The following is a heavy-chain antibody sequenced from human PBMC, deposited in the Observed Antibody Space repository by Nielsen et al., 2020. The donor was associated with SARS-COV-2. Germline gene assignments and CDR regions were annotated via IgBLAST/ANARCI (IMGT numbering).Heavy chain of an antibody. V-gene: IGHV4-34*01. Sequence: SETLSLTCAVYGGSFSGYYWSWIRQPPGKGLEWIGEINHSGITNYNPSLKSRVTISVDTSKNQFSLKWSSVTAADTAVYYCARAGGYCSGGSCYSARKVWYFDLWGRGTLVTVSS. CDR2: INHSGIT. CDR1: GGSFSGYY. D-gene: IGHD2-15*01. J-gene: IGHJ2*01. CDR3: ARAGGYCSGGSCYSARKVWYFDL.